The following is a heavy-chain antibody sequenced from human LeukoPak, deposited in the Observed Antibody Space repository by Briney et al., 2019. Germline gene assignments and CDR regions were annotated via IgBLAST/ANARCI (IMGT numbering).Heavy chain of an antibody. CDR3: ARDPFCSSTSCYLYNWFDP. D-gene: IGHD2-2*01. V-gene: IGHV1-18*01. J-gene: IGHJ5*02. Sequence: ASVKVSCKASGYTFTSYGISWVRQAPGQGLEWMGWISAYNGNTNYAQKLQGRVTMTTDTSTSTAYMELRSLRSDDTAVYYCARDPFCSSTSCYLYNWFDPWGQGTLVTVSS. CDR2: ISAYNGNT. CDR1: GYTFTSYG.